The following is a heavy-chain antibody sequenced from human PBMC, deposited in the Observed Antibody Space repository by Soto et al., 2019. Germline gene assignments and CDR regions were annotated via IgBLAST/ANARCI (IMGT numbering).Heavy chain of an antibody. V-gene: IGHV5-10-1*01. Sequence: GESLKIACKGSGYSFTSYWISWVRQMSGKGLEWMGRIDPSDSYPNYRPSFQGHVTISADKSISTAYLQLSSLKASDTAMYHCARLNWELRFDNAFDIWGRGAMGAVSS. CDR3: ARLNWELRFDNAFDI. CDR2: IDPSDSYP. CDR1: GYSFTSYW. D-gene: IGHD1-26*01. J-gene: IGHJ3*02.